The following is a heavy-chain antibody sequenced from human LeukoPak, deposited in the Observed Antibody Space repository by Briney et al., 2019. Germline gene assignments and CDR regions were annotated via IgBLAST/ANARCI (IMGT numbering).Heavy chain of an antibody. J-gene: IGHJ4*02. CDR1: GYTFTSYY. Sequence: GASVKVSCKASGYTFTSYYMHWVRQAPGQGLEWMGWINPNSGGTNYAQKFQGRVTMTRDTSISTAYMELSRLRSDDTAVYYCARPRHTMVRGVRYYFDYWGQGTLVTVSS. D-gene: IGHD3-10*01. CDR3: ARPRHTMVRGVRYYFDY. V-gene: IGHV1-2*02. CDR2: INPNSGGT.